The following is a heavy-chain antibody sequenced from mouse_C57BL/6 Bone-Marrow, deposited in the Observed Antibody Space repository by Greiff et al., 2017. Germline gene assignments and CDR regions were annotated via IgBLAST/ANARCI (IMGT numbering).Heavy chain of an antibody. CDR3: ARRGGSSYEYYFDY. CDR1: GYAFSSYW. D-gene: IGHD1-1*01. Sequence: VQRVESGAELVKPGASVKISCKASGYAFSSYWMNWVKQRPGKGLEWIGQIYPGDGDTNYNGKFKGKATLTADKSSSTAYMQLSSLTSEDSAVYFCARRGGSSYEYYFDYWGQGTTLTVSS. J-gene: IGHJ2*01. CDR2: IYPGDGDT. V-gene: IGHV1-80*01.